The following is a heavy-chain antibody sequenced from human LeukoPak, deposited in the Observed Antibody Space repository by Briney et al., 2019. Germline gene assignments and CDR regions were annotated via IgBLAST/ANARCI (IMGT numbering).Heavy chain of an antibody. J-gene: IGHJ4*02. V-gene: IGHV3-7*01. D-gene: IGHD3-3*01. CDR1: GFTVSSNY. CDR2: IKQDGSEK. CDR3: ARARDFWSGYYYGY. Sequence: PGGSLRLSCAASGFTVSSNYMSWVRQAPGKGLEWVANIKQDGSEKYYVDSVKGRFTISRDNAKNSLYLQMNSLRAEDTAVYYCARARDFWSGYYYGYWGQGTLVTVSS.